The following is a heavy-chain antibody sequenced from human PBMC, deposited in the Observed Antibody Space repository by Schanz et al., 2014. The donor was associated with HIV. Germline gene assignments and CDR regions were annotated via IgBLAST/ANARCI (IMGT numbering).Heavy chain of an antibody. CDR2: ISGSDGDT. V-gene: IGHV3-23*01. D-gene: IGHD2-15*01. CDR3: VRDAAGRFSDRSPGY. CDR1: GFSFLRYE. J-gene: IGHJ4*01. Sequence: EVQLLESGGGLVQPGGSLRISCVASGFSFLRYEMSWVRQAPGKGLDWVSTISGSDGDTYYADSVKGRFTISRDNSKNTLYLQMNSLRVEDTAVYYCVRDAAGRFSDRSPGYWGQGTLVIVSS.